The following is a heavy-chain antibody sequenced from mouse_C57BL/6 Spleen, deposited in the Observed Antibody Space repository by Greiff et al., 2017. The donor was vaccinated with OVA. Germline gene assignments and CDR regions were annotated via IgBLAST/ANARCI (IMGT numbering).Heavy chain of an antibody. V-gene: IGHV1-47*01. D-gene: IGHD2-1*01. CDR2: FHPYNDDT. CDR3: ARKAYYGNYWYFDV. CDR1: GYTFTTYP. Sequence: LQESGAELVKPGASVKMSCKASGYTFTTYPIEWMKQNHGKSLEWIGNFHPYNDDTKYNEKFKGKATLTVEKSSSTVYLELSRLTSDDSAVYYCARKAYYGNYWYFDVWGTGTTVTVSS. J-gene: IGHJ1*03.